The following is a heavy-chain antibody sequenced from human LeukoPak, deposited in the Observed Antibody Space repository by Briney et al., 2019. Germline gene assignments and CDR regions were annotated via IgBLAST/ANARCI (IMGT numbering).Heavy chain of an antibody. CDR2: IYYSWSS. CDR3: ARDNGDYRSIYYYMDV. D-gene: IGHD4-11*01. Sequence: SQTLSLTCTVSGGSINSGGSYWSWIRQHPGKGLEWIGCIYYSWSSYYNPSLKSRVTLSLDTSKNQFTLKLSSVTAADTAVYYCARDNGDYRSIYYYMDVWGKGTTVTVSS. J-gene: IGHJ6*03. V-gene: IGHV4-31*03. CDR1: GGSINSGGSY.